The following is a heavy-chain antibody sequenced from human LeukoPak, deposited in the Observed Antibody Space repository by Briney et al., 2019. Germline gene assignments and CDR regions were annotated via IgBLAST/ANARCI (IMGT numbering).Heavy chain of an antibody. CDR3: ARGGGRYSVDY. D-gene: IGHD1-26*01. V-gene: IGHV1-2*02. CDR2: MSPNSGGT. Sequence: GASVKVSCKASGYTFIDYYMHWVRQAPGQGLEWIGWMSPNSGGTKYVQKFQGRVTMTRDTSITTVYMELSGLSFDDTAVYYCARGGGRYSVDYWGQGTLVIVSS. CDR1: GYTFIDYY. J-gene: IGHJ4*02.